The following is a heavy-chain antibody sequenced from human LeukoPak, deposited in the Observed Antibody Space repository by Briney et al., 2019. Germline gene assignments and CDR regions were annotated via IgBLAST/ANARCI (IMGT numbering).Heavy chain of an antibody. CDR3: ARDDIAVATYFDY. D-gene: IGHD6-19*01. V-gene: IGHV3-11*04. CDR2: IRSSDTR. Sequence: GGSLRLSCAASGFTFSDYYMSWIRQAPGKGLGGVSYIRSSDTRYYAESVKGRFTISRDNAKNSVFLQMNSLRAEDTAVYYCARDDIAVATYFDYWGQGTLVTVSS. J-gene: IGHJ4*02. CDR1: GFTFSDYY.